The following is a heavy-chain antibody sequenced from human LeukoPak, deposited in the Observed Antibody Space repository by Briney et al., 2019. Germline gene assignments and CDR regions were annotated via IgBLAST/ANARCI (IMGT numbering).Heavy chain of an antibody. CDR2: ISSSGGST. Sequence: GGSLRLSCAASGFTFSSYAMSWVRQAPGKGLEWVSAISSSGGSTYYADSVKGRFTISRDNSKNTLYLQMNSLRAEDTAVYYCADPGEWLTAGYWGQGTLVTVSS. CDR3: ADPGEWLTAGY. J-gene: IGHJ4*02. D-gene: IGHD3-3*01. CDR1: GFTFSSYA. V-gene: IGHV3-23*01.